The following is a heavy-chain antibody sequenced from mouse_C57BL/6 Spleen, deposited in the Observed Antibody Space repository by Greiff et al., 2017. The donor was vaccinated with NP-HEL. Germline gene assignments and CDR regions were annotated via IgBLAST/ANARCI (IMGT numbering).Heavy chain of an antibody. V-gene: IGHV10-1*01. J-gene: IGHJ4*01. D-gene: IGHD1-1*01. CDR3: VRSHYYAMDY. Sequence: EVQGVESGGGLVQPKGSLKLSCAASGFSFNTYAMNWVRQAPGKGLEWVARIRSKSNNYATYYANSVKDRFTISRDDSESMLYLQMTNLKTEDTAMYYCVRSHYYAMDYWGQGTSVTVSS. CDR2: IRSKSNNYAT. CDR1: GFSFNTYA.